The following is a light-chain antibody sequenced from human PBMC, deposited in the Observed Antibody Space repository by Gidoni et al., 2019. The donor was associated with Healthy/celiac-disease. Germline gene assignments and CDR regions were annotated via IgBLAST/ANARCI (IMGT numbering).Light chain of an antibody. Sequence: DIQMTQSPSSLSSSVGDRVTITSRASQSISSYLNLSQQKPGKAPTLLLYAASSLQSRVPSRFSGSGSGTDFTLTISSLQPEEFATYYCQQSYSTPYTFGQXTKLEIK. CDR1: QSISSY. CDR2: AAS. V-gene: IGKV1-39*01. J-gene: IGKJ2*01. CDR3: QQSYSTPYT.